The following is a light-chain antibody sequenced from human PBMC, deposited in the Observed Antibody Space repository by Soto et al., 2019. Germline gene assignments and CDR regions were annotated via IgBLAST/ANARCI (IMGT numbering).Light chain of an antibody. Sequence: QSVLTQPPSVSAAPGHQVTIFCSGSSSNIGNNYVSWYQQLPGTAPKLLIFENNKRPSGIPDRFSGSKSGTSATLGITGLQTGDEADYYCGTWDSSLSVGVFGGGTKLIVL. CDR1: SSNIGNNY. CDR3: GTWDSSLSVGV. J-gene: IGLJ3*02. CDR2: ENN. V-gene: IGLV1-51*02.